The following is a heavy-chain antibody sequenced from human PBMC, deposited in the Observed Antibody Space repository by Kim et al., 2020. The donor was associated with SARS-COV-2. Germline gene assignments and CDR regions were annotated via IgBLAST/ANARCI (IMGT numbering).Heavy chain of an antibody. J-gene: IGHJ5*02. V-gene: IGHV4-39*01. Sequence: SETLSLTCTVSGGSISSSSRYWGWIRQPPGKGLEWIGHISYSGSTYYNPSLKSRVTISVDTSKNQFSLRLTSVSAADTAVYYCARGLTSREGWGNWFYP. CDR2: ISYSGST. CDR3: ARGLTSREGWGNWFYP. CDR1: GGSISSSSRY. D-gene: IGHD3-16*01.